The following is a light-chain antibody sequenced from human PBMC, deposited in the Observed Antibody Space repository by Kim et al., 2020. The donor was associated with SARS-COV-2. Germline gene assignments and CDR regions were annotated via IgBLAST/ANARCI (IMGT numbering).Light chain of an antibody. J-gene: IGLJ3*02. Sequence: RVTSSCTGSSSNIGAGYDVNWYQQLPGTAPKLLIYGNSNRPSGVPDRFSGSKSGTSASLAITGLQAEDEADYYCQSYDSSLSARVFGGGTQLPVL. V-gene: IGLV1-40*01. CDR3: QSYDSSLSARV. CDR2: GNS. CDR1: SSNIGAGYD.